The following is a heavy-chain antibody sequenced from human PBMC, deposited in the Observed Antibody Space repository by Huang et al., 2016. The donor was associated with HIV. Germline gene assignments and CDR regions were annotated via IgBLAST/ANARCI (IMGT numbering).Heavy chain of an antibody. CDR3: AHGDSTSWPNWYFDL. J-gene: IGHJ2*01. V-gene: IGHV2-5*02. CDR2: IYWDDDK. D-gene: IGHD2-2*01. Sequence: QMTLKESGPTLVKPTQHLTLTCTYSGFSLSTSGVGVDWIRQPPGKALEWLALIYWDDDKRYSQALRSRLTITKDASKNQVVLTMTNMDPVDTATYYCAHGDSTSWPNWYFDLWGRGTLVIVSS. CDR1: GFSLSTSGVG.